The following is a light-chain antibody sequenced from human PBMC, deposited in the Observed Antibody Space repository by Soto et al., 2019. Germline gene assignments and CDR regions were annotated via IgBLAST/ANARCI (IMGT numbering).Light chain of an antibody. CDR2: EGS. CDR3: NSYTISGTYV. J-gene: IGLJ1*01. Sequence: QSALTQPPSVSGSPGQAVTISCTGTSSDVGSYNGVSWYQQPPGTAPKLIIYEGSTRPSGVPDRFSGSKSGNTASLTISGLQAEDEAAYYCNSYTISGTYVFGTGTKVTVL. V-gene: IGLV2-18*02. CDR1: SSDVGSYNG.